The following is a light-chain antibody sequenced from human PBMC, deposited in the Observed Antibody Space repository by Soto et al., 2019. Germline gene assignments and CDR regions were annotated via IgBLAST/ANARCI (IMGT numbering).Light chain of an antibody. J-gene: IGKJ2*01. CDR1: QGISSY. Sequence: IQLTQSPSFLSASVGDRVTITCRARQGISSYLAWYQQKPGKAPKLLIYAASTLQSGVPSRFSGSGSGTEFTLTISSLQPEDFATYYCQQLNSYPPYTFGQGTKLEIK. CDR3: QQLNSYPPYT. V-gene: IGKV1-9*01. CDR2: AAS.